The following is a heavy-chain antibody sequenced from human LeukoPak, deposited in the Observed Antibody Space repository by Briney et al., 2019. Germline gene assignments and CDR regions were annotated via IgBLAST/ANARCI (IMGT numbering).Heavy chain of an antibody. CDR1: GFTFRMYS. J-gene: IGHJ4*02. D-gene: IGHD2-15*01. CDR3: ARVLAGNDY. V-gene: IGHV3-64*02. Sequence: GGSLRLSCAASGFTFRMYSMHWVRQAPGKGLECVSAINSDGSSTYYADSVRGRFTISRDNSKNTLYLQMGSLITEDMAVYYCARVLAGNDYWGQGTLVTVSS. CDR2: INSDGSST.